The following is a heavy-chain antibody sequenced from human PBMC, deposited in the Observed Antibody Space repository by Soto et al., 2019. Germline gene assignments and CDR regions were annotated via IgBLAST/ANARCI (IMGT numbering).Heavy chain of an antibody. Sequence: PGGSLRLSCAASGFTFSSYAMSWVRQAPGKGLEWVSAISGSGGSTYYADSVKGRFTISRDNSKNTLYLQMNSLRAEDTAVYYCAPLWFGELSLYYYYGMDVWGQGTTVTVSS. CDR3: APLWFGELSLYYYYGMDV. V-gene: IGHV3-23*01. D-gene: IGHD3-10*01. CDR1: GFTFSSYA. CDR2: ISGSGGST. J-gene: IGHJ6*02.